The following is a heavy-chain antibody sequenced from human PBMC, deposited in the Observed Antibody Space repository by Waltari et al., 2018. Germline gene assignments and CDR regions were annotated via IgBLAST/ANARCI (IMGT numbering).Heavy chain of an antibody. V-gene: IGHV3-48*04. D-gene: IGHD6-6*01. CDR2: IRSSSDTI. CDR3: ARGEYSLTY. Sequence: EVQLVESGGGLVKPGGSLRLSCAASGFTFSSYSMNWVRQAPGKGLEWISYIRSSSDTIYYADSVKGRFTISRDNAKNSLYLQMNSLRVEDTAVYYCARGEYSLTYWGQGTLVTVPS. CDR1: GFTFSSYS. J-gene: IGHJ4*02.